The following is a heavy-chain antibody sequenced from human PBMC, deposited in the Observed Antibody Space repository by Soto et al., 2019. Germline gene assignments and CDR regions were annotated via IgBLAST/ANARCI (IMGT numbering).Heavy chain of an antibody. J-gene: IGHJ5*02. D-gene: IGHD4-17*01. CDR2: IDPSDSYT. Sequence: PGESLKISCKGSGYSFNGYWISWVRQMPGKGLEWMGRIDPSDSYTNYSPSFQGHVTISTARSITTAYLQWSSLTSEDSAVYFCARNVDYFDPWGQGTLVTVSS. V-gene: IGHV5-10-1*01. CDR3: ARNVDYFDP. CDR1: GYSFNGYW.